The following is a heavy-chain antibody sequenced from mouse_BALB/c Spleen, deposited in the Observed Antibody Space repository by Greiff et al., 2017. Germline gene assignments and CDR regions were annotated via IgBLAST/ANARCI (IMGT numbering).Heavy chain of an antibody. CDR2: IYPGSGST. J-gene: IGHJ2*01. CDR3: TRWSHFDY. Sequence: LQQPGSELVRPGASVKLSCKASGYTFTSYWMHWVKQRPGQGLEWIGNIYPGSGSTNYDEKFKSKATLTVDTSSSTAYMQLSSLTSEDSAVYYCTRWSHFDYWGQGTTLTVSS. CDR1: GYTFTSYW. D-gene: IGHD6-2*01. V-gene: IGHV1S22*01.